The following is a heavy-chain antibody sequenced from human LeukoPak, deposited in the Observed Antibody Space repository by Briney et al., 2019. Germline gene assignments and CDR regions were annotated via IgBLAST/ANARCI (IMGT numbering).Heavy chain of an antibody. CDR2: INHSGST. CDR3: ARVRTGNSGRPRFDS. V-gene: IGHV4-34*01. D-gene: IGHD2/OR15-2a*01. CDR1: GGSFSGYY. Sequence: PSETLSLTCAVYGGSFSGYYWNWIRQSPGKGLEWIGEINHSGSTNYNPSLKSRVTISIDTSKGQFSLKLSSVTAADTAVYYCARVRTGNSGRPRFDSWGQGTLVTVSS. J-gene: IGHJ5*01.